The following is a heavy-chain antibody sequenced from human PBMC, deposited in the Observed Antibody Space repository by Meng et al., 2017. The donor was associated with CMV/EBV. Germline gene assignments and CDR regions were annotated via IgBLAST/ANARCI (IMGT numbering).Heavy chain of an antibody. CDR2: IYHSGST. CDR3: ASPYSSSSFRAFDI. Sequence: GSLRLSCTVSGYSISSGYYWGWIRQPPGKGLEWSGSIYHSGSTYYNPSLKSRVTISVDTSKNQFSLKLSSVTAADTAVYYCASPYSSSSFRAFDIWGQGTMVTVSS. J-gene: IGHJ3*02. CDR1: GYSISSGYY. D-gene: IGHD6-6*01. V-gene: IGHV4-38-2*02.